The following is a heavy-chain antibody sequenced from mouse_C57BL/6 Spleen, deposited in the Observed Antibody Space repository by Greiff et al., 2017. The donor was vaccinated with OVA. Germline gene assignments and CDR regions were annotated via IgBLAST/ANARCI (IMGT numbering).Heavy chain of an antibody. CDR1: GFSLTSYG. J-gene: IGHJ3*01. CDR3: ASPLNWDVFAY. Sequence: QVQLKESGPGLVQPSQSLSITCTVSGFSLTSYGVHWVRQSPGKGLEWLGVIWSGGSTDYTAAFISRLSISKDNSKSQVFFKMNRLQADDTARYYCASPLNWDVFAYWGQGTLVTVSA. D-gene: IGHD4-1*01. V-gene: IGHV2-2*01. CDR2: IWSGGST.